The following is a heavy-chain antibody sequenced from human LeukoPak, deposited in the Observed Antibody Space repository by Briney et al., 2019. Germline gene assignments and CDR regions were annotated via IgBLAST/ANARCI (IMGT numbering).Heavy chain of an antibody. CDR3: AREGEVVVTATNDAFDI. Sequence: ASVKVSCKASGYTFTSYGISWVRQAPGQGLEWMGWISAYNGNTNYAQKLQGRVTMTTDTSTSTAYMELRSLSSDDTAVYYCAREGEVVVTATNDAFDIWGQGTMVTVSS. CDR1: GYTFTSYG. V-gene: IGHV1-18*01. D-gene: IGHD2-21*02. J-gene: IGHJ3*02. CDR2: ISAYNGNT.